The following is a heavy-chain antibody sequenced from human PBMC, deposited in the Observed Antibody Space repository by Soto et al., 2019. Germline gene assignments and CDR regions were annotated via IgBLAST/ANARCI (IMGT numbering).Heavy chain of an antibody. CDR2: IIPIFGTA. D-gene: IGHD3-22*01. Sequence: QVQLVQSGAEVKKPGSSVKVSCKASGGTFSSYAISWVRQAPGQGLEWMGGIIPIFGTANYAQKFQGRVTITADESTSTAYMELSSLRSEDTDVDYCAAKTGVTMIEVPPYFDLWGRGTLVTVSS. V-gene: IGHV1-69*01. J-gene: IGHJ2*01. CDR3: AAKTGVTMIEVPPYFDL. CDR1: GGTFSSYA.